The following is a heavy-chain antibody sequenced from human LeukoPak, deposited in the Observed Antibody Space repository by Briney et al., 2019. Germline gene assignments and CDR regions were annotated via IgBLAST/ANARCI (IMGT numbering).Heavy chain of an antibody. CDR3: AGSGPVDY. D-gene: IGHD2-15*01. CDR1: GFTFSSYA. J-gene: IGHJ4*02. V-gene: IGHV3-30*03. Sequence: PGGSLRLSCAASGFTFSSYAMSWVRQAPGKGLEWVAVISYDGSNKYYADSVKGRFTISRDNSKNTLYLQMNSLRAEDTAVYYCAGSGPVDYWGQGTLVTVSS. CDR2: ISYDGSNK.